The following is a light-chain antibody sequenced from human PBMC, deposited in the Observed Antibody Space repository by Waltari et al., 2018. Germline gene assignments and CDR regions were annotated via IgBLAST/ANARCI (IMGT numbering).Light chain of an antibody. V-gene: IGKV1-39*01. CDR2: AAS. Sequence: DIQMTQSPSSLSTSVGDRVTLTCRASQSISTYLNWYQQKPGKAPKLLIYAASSLQSGVPSRFSGSGSGTDFTLTISSLQPEDFVTYYCQQSYSTPRTFGQGTRLEIK. CDR3: QQSYSTPRT. J-gene: IGKJ2*01. CDR1: QSISTY.